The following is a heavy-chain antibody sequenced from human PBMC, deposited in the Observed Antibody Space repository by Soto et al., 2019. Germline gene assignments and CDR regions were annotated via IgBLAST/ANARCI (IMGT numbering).Heavy chain of an antibody. D-gene: IGHD3-3*01. J-gene: IGHJ3*02. CDR1: GGSFSGYY. Sequence: SETLSLTCAVYGGSFSGYYWSWIRQPPGKGLEWIGEINHSGSTNYNPSLKSRVTISVDTSKNQFSLKLSSVTAADTAVYYCATTGAYSDFWSGYPFDIWGQGTMVTVSS. CDR2: INHSGST. CDR3: ATTGAYSDFWSGYPFDI. V-gene: IGHV4-34*01.